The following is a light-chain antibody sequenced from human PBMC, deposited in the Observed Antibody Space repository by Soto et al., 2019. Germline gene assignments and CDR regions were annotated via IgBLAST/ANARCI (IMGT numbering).Light chain of an antibody. CDR1: SSDVGGYNY. J-gene: IGLJ3*02. Sequence: QSVLTQPASVSGSPGQSITSSCTGTSSDVGGYNYVSWYQQHPGKAPKLMIYEVSNRPSGVSNRFSGSKSGNTASLTISGLQAEDEADYYCSSYTSSITRVFGGGTKVTVL. CDR2: EVS. CDR3: SSYTSSITRV. V-gene: IGLV2-14*01.